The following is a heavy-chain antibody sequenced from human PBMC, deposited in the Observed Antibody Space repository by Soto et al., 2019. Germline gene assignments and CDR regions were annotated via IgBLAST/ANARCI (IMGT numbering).Heavy chain of an antibody. CDR1: GGSMNDYY. J-gene: IGHJ6*02. Sequence: SETLSLTCTVSGGSMNDYYWSWIRQPAGKGLEWIGRIFTSGNTNYNPSLRSRLTMSVDTSTNQVSLRLTSVTAADTAVYYCACGRLVSRYYGLDVWGQGTTVTVSS. D-gene: IGHD6-6*01. V-gene: IGHV4-4*07. CDR3: ACGRLVSRYYGLDV. CDR2: IFTSGNT.